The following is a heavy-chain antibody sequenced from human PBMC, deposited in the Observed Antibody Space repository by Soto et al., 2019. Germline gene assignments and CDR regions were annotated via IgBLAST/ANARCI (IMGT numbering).Heavy chain of an antibody. V-gene: IGHV3-23*01. J-gene: IGHJ6*02. CDR3: ARDITIFGDYGMDV. CDR2: ISGSGGST. Sequence: LRLSCAASGFTFSSYAMSWVRQAPGKGLEWVSAISGSGGSTYYADSVKGRFTISRDNSKNTLYLQMNSLRAEDTAVYYCARDITIFGDYGMDVWGQGTTVTVSS. D-gene: IGHD3-3*01. CDR1: GFTFSSYA.